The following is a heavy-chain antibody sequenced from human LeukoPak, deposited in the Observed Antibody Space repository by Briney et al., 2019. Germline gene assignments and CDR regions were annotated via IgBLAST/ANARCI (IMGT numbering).Heavy chain of an antibody. V-gene: IGHV4-59*01. CDR2: IYYSGST. CDR3: ARGGLRWDNWFDP. CDR1: GGSISSYY. D-gene: IGHD4-23*01. J-gene: IGHJ5*02. Sequence: SETLSLTCTVSGGSISSYYWSWIRQPPGKGLEGIGYIYYSGSTNYNPSLKSRVTISVDTSKNQFSLKLSSVTAADTAVYYCARGGLRWDNWFDPWGQGTLVTVSS.